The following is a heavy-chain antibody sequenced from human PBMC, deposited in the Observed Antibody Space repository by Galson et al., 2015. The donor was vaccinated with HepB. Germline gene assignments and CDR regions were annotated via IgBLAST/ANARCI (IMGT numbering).Heavy chain of an antibody. D-gene: IGHD3-16*01. CDR2: ISSSSRYT. V-gene: IGHV3-11*06. CDR3: ARDLLGFGMDV. Sequence: SLRLSCAVSGFTFSDYYMSWVRQAPGKGLEWVSYISSSSRYTDYADSVKGRFTISRDSAKNSLYLQMNSLRVEDTAVYYCARDLLGFGMDVWGQGTTVTVS. CDR1: GFTFSDYY. J-gene: IGHJ6*02.